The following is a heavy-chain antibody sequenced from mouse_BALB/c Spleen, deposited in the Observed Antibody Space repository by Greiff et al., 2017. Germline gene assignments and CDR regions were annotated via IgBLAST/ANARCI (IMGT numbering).Heavy chain of an antibody. Sequence: QVQLQQPGAELVKPGAPVKLSCKASGYTFTSYWMNWVKQRPGRGLEWIGRIDPSDSETHYNQKFKDKATLTVDKSSSTAYIQLSSLTSEDSAVYYCARSGLLFDYWGQGTTLTVSS. CDR3: ARSGLLFDY. CDR2: IDPSDSET. CDR1: GYTFTSYW. V-gene: IGHV1-69*02. D-gene: IGHD2-13*01. J-gene: IGHJ2*01.